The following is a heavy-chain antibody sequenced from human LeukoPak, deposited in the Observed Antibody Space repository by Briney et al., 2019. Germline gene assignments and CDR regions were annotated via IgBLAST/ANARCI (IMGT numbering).Heavy chain of an antibody. V-gene: IGHV3-30*04. CDR1: GFTFSSYA. CDR3: ARAGQIIVGATSLDY. CDR2: ISYDGSNK. Sequence: GGSPRLSCAASGFTFSSYAMHWVRQAPGKGLEWVAVISYDGSNKYYADSVKGRFTISRDNSKNTLYLQMNSLRAEDTAVYYCARAGQIIVGATSLDYWGQGTLVTVSS. D-gene: IGHD1-26*01. J-gene: IGHJ4*02.